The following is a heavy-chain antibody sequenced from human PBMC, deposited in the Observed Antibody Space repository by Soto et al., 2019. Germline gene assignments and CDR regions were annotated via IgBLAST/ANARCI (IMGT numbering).Heavy chain of an antibody. J-gene: IGHJ6*03. CDR1: GVSISSYY. CDR2: IYYSGST. CDR3: ARHGYYMDV. Sequence: SETLSLTCTVSGVSISSYYWSWIRQPPGKGLEWIGYIYYSGSTNYNPSLKSRVTISVDTSKNQFSLKLSSVTAADTAVYYCARHGYYMDVWGKGTTVTVSS. V-gene: IGHV4-59*08.